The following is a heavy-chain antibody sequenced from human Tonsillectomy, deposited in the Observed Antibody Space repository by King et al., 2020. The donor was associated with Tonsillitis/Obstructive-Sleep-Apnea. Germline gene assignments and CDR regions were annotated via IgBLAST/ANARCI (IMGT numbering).Heavy chain of an antibody. D-gene: IGHD5-18*01. Sequence: VTLQESGPVLVKPTGTLTLTCTVSGFSVSNGRMGVSWIRQPPGKALEWLAHTFSHDEKSYSTSLKSRLTISKDTSKSQVVLTLTNMDPVDTATYYCARIADTAMASYYYYYYMDVWGKGTTVTVSS. CDR3: ARIADTAMASYYYYYYMDV. V-gene: IGHV2-26*01. J-gene: IGHJ6*03. CDR2: TFSHDEK. CDR1: GFSVSNGRMG.